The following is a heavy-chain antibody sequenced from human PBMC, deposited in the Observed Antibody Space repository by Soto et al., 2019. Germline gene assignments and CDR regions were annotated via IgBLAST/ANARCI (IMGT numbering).Heavy chain of an antibody. D-gene: IGHD2-15*01. CDR1: EVTFSTYW. CDR3: ARTPRSPPDYYYMDV. J-gene: IGHJ6*03. Sequence: PGGSLRLSCAASEVTFSTYWMTWVRQAPGKGLEWVANIRQDGSEKYYVDSVKGRFTISRDNAKNSLYLQMDSLRAEDTAVYYCARTPRSPPDYYYMDVWGKGTTVTVSS. CDR2: IRQDGSEK. V-gene: IGHV3-7*01.